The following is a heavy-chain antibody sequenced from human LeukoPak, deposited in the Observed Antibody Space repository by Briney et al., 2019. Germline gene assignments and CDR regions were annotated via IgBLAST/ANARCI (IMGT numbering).Heavy chain of an antibody. V-gene: IGHV4-4*07. CDR1: GGSISSYY. J-gene: IGHJ4*02. CDR2: IYSSGNT. Sequence: PETLSLTCTVSGGSISSYYWNWIRQPAGEGLEWIGRIYSSGNTNYNPSLKSRVTISVDKSRNQFSLKLTSVTAADTAVYYCARDSYGSGSYYPYYFDYWGQGTLVTVSS. D-gene: IGHD3-10*01. CDR3: ARDSYGSGSYYPYYFDY.